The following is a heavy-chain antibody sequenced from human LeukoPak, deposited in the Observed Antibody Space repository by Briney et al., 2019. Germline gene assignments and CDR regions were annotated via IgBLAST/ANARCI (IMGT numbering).Heavy chain of an antibody. D-gene: IGHD3-3*01. CDR3: ATNYYDFWSGYKD. V-gene: IGHV3-23*01. J-gene: IGHJ4*02. CDR1: GFTFSSYA. Sequence: GGSLRLSCAASGFTFSSYAMSRVRQAPGKGLEWVSAISGSGGSTYYADSVKGRFTISRDNSKNTLYLQMNSLRAEDTAVYYCATNYYDFWSGYKDWGQGTLVTVSS. CDR2: ISGSGGST.